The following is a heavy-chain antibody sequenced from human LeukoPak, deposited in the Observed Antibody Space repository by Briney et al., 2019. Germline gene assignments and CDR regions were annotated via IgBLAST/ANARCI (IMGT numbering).Heavy chain of an antibody. CDR3: ARDRVSYSSGWPTDALDI. CDR1: GFVFSIYA. Sequence: GGSLRLSWAASGFVFSIYAMHGVRQTPGKGLEWVAVISHDGNNKYYADSVKGRFTISRDNSKNTMYLQMNSLRAEDTAVYYCARDRVSYSSGWPTDALDIWGQGTMVTVSS. D-gene: IGHD6-19*01. J-gene: IGHJ3*02. CDR2: ISHDGNNK. V-gene: IGHV3-30-3*01.